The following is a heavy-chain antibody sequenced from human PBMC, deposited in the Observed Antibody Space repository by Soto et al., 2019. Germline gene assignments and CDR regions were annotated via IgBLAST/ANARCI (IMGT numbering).Heavy chain of an antibody. V-gene: IGHV3-23*01. CDR1: GFTFSSYA. CDR2: ITGTGDST. D-gene: IGHD6-19*01. Sequence: GGSLRLSCAASGFTFSSYALIWVRQAPGKGLQWVSVITGTGDSTYYADSVKGRFTISRDNSENTVYLQMNSLRADDTAVYYCARTLIYTSGWYDYWGQGTLVTVSS. CDR3: ARTLIYTSGWYDY. J-gene: IGHJ4*02.